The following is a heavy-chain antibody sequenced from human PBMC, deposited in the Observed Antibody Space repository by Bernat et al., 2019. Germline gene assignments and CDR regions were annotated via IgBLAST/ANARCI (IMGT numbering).Heavy chain of an antibody. CDR3: ARVRYYDSSGHGMDV. Sequence: QVQLVQSGAEVKKPGASVKVSCKASGYTFTSYGISWVRQAPGQGLEWMGWISAYNGNTKYSQKFQGRVTITRDTSASTAYMELSSLRSEDTAVYYCARVRYYDSSGHGMDVWGQGTTVTVSS. CDR1: GYTFTSYG. D-gene: IGHD3-22*01. J-gene: IGHJ6*02. CDR2: ISAYNGNT. V-gene: IGHV1-18*01.